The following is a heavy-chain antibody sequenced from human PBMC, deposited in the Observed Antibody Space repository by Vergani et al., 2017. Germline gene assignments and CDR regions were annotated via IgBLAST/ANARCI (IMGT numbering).Heavy chain of an antibody. CDR3: ARVEAVAGTGFDP. CDR2: SYHSGST. D-gene: IGHD6-19*01. Sequence: QVQLQESGPGLVTPSGTLSLTCAVSGGSISSSNWWSWVRQPPGKGLEWIGESYHSGSTNYNPSLKSRVTISVDKSKNQFSLKLSSVTAADTAVYYGARVEAVAGTGFDPWGQGTLVTVSS. J-gene: IGHJ5*02. CDR1: GGSISSSNW. V-gene: IGHV4-4*02.